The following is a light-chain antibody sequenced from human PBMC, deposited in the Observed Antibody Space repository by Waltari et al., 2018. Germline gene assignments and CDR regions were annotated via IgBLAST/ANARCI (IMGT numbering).Light chain of an antibody. Sequence: QSVLTQPPSASGAPGQRVTMSCSGGPSDIGRNSVAWYQQLPGMAPKLLIFSNDKRPAGVPERFSGSKSGTSASLTINGLESEDGAVYFCAAWEDTLSGAVFGGGTKLTVL. V-gene: IGLV1-44*01. CDR3: AAWEDTLSGAV. CDR1: PSDIGRNS. J-gene: IGLJ3*02. CDR2: SND.